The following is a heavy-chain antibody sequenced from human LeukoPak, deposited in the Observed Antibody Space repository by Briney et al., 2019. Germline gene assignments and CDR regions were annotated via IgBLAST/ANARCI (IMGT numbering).Heavy chain of an antibody. CDR2: IYYSGST. CDR1: GGSISSSSYY. J-gene: IGHJ5*02. CDR3: ARHDRQWLVEGGFDP. Sequence: SETLSLTCTVSGGSISSSSYYWGWIRQPPGTGLEWIGSIYYSGSTYYNPSLKSRVTISVDTSKNQFSLKLSSVTAADTAVYYCARHDRQWLVEGGFDPWGQGTLVTVSS. V-gene: IGHV4-39*01. D-gene: IGHD6-19*01.